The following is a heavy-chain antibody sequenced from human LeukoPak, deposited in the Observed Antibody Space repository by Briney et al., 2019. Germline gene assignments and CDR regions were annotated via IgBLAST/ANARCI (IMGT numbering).Heavy chain of an antibody. CDR3: AKALSSYNWFDP. D-gene: IGHD3-3*02. CDR2: LHHSGAS. J-gene: IGHJ5*02. Sequence: PSETQSLTCAVANYSISIGYFWGWIRQPAGKGLEWLGSLHHSGASYYNPSLKSRVSISMDTSTNQFFLRLSSVTAADTAVYYCAKALSSYNWFDPWGKETLVTVSS. CDR1: NYSISIGYF. V-gene: IGHV4-38-2*01.